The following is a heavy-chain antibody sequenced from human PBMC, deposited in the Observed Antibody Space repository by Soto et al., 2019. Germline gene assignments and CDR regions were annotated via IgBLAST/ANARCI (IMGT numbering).Heavy chain of an antibody. CDR2: IRSKAYGGTT. J-gene: IGHJ6*02. V-gene: IGHV3-49*03. D-gene: IGHD3-10*01. CDR1: GFTFGDYA. CDR3: TRATSDPMVRGVLYYYGMDV. Sequence: PGGSLRLSCTASGFTFGDYAMSWFRQAPGKGLEWVGFIRSKAYGGTTEYAASVKGRFTISRDDSKSIAYLQMNSLKTEDTAVYYCTRATSDPMVRGVLYYYGMDVWGQGTTVTVSS.